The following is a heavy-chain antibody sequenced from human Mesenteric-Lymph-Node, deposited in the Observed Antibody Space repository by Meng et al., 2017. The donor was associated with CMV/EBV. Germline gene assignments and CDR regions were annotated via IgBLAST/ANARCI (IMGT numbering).Heavy chain of an antibody. J-gene: IGHJ4*02. CDR1: GGSIRSSSYY. D-gene: IGHD3-22*01. CDR2: IYYSGSI. CDR3: ARGSYYYDASGYYSDYLDY. Sequence: SETLSLTCTVSGGSIRSSSYYWGWIRQPPGEGLEWIGSIYYSGSIYYSASLKSRVTISVDTSKNQISLKLISVTAADTAAYYCARGSYYYDASGYYSDYLDYWGQGTLVTVSS. V-gene: IGHV4-39*07.